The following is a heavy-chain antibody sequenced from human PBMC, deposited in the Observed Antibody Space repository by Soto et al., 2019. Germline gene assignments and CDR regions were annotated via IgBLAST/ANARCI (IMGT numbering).Heavy chain of an antibody. CDR3: ARVLTGYYYYGMDV. CDR1: GGTVSSGSYY. CDR2: VYYSGST. D-gene: IGHD3-16*01. J-gene: IGHJ6*02. V-gene: IGHV4-31*03. Sequence: PSETLSLTCTASGGTVSSGSYYWSWIRQHPGKDLEWIGYVYYSGSTNYNPSLESRVFIAVDTAKNQFSLKLTSVTAADTAVYYCARVLTGYYYYGMDVWGQGTTVTVSS.